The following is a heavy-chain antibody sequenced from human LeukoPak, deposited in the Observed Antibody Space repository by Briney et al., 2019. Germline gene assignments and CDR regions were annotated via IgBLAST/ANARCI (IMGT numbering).Heavy chain of an antibody. V-gene: IGHV3-48*03. CDR3: ARSAFRDGSGYYLDS. CDR2: VSGSGSNI. J-gene: IGHJ4*02. D-gene: IGHD3-22*01. Sequence: GGSLRLSCAASGFTFSSYEMNWVRQAPGKGLEWISYVSGSGSNIYYADSVKGRFTISRDNAKNSLYLQMNSLRAEDTAVYYCARSAFRDGSGYYLDSWGQGTLVTVSS. CDR1: GFTFSSYE.